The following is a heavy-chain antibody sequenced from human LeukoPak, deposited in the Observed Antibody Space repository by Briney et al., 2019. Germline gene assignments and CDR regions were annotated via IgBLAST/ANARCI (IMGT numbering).Heavy chain of an antibody. V-gene: IGHV3-30*02. J-gene: IGHJ3*02. CDR3: AKDSSAYYSHTFDI. CDR2: IRSDGSNK. Sequence: GGSLRLSCAASGFTFSSYGMHWVRQAPGKGLEWVAFIRSDGSNKYYADSVKGRFTISRDNSKNTLYLQMNSLRAEDTAVFYCAKDSSAYYSHTFDIWGQGTMVTVSS. CDR1: GFTFSSYG. D-gene: IGHD3-22*01.